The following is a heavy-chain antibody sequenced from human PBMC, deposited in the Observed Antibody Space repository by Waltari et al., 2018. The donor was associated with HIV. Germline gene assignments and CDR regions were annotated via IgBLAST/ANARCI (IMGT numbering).Heavy chain of an antibody. Sequence: EVQLLESGGGLVQPGGSLRLSCAASGFTFSSYAMRWVRQAPGKGLEWVSAISGSGGSTYYADSVKGRFTISRDNSKNTLYLQMNSLRAEDTAVYYCAKDPETTVTTEYYFDYWGQGTLVTVSS. D-gene: IGHD4-17*01. CDR1: GFTFSSYA. V-gene: IGHV3-23*01. J-gene: IGHJ4*02. CDR3: AKDPETTVTTEYYFDY. CDR2: ISGSGGST.